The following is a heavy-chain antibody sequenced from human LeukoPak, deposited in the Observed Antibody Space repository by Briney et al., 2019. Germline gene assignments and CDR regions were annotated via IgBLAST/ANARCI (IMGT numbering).Heavy chain of an antibody. D-gene: IGHD3-10*01. CDR3: ARFTPELLWFGEQH. CDR1: GGSISSYY. V-gene: IGHV4-59*01. J-gene: IGHJ1*01. CDR2: IYYSGST. Sequence: SSETLSLTCTVSGGSISSYYWSWIRQPPGKGLEWIGYIYYSGSTNYNPSLKSRVTISVDTSKNQFSLKLSSVTAADTAVYYCARFTPELLWFGEQHWGQGTLVTVSS.